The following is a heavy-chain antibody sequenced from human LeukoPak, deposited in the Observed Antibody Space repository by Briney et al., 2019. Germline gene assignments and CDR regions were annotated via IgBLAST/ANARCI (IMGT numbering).Heavy chain of an antibody. CDR3: ASDTYYYDSSGYSIAFDI. D-gene: IGHD3-22*01. V-gene: IGHV4-59*01. CDR1: GGSISSYY. J-gene: IGHJ3*02. Sequence: SETLSLTCTVSGGSISSYYWSWIRQPPGKGLEWIGYIYYSGSTNYNPSLKSRVTISVDTSKNQFSLKLSSVTAADTAVYYCASDTYYYDSSGYSIAFDIWGQGTMVTVSS. CDR2: IYYSGST.